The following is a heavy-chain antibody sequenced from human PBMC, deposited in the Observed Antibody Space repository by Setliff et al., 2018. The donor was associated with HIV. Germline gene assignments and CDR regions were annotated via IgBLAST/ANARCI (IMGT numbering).Heavy chain of an antibody. CDR1: DYSISSGYF. D-gene: IGHD3-22*01. CDR3: ARDDYLDSSGYEGASY. Sequence: PSETLSLTCTVSDYSISSGYFWGWIRQPPGKGLEWIGTIYHSGRTDYNPSLETRATISVDTSKNQFSLKLSSVTAADTAVYYCARDDYLDSSGYEGASYWGRGTLVTVSS. CDR2: IYHSGRT. V-gene: IGHV4-38-2*02. J-gene: IGHJ4*02.